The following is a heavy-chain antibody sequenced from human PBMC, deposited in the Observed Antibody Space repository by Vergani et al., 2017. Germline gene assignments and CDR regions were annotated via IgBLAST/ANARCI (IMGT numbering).Heavy chain of an antibody. V-gene: IGHV3-21*02. CDR1: GFTFSSYS. CDR3: ASLDYYDSSGYYQTG. CDR2: ISSSSSYI. Sequence: EVQLVESGGGLIHPGGSLRLSCAASGFTFSSYSMNWVRQAPGKGLEWVSSISSSSSYIYYADSVKGRFTISRDNAKNSLYLQMNSLRAEDTAVYYCASLDYYDSSGYYQTGWGQGTLVTVSS. J-gene: IGHJ4*02. D-gene: IGHD3-22*01.